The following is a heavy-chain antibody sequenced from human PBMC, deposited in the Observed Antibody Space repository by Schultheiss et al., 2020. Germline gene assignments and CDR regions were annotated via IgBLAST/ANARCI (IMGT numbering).Heavy chain of an antibody. D-gene: IGHD2-2*02. V-gene: IGHV4-39*07. CDR1: TFSSYW. J-gene: IGHJ4*02. Sequence: TFSSYWMSWVRQAPGKGLEWIGSIYYSGSTYYNPSLKSRVTISVDTSKNQFSLKLSSVTAADTAVYYCAREGHTAYCSSTSCYTGWFEKWGQGTLVTVSS. CDR3: AREGHTAYCSSTSCYTGWFEK. CDR2: IYYSGST.